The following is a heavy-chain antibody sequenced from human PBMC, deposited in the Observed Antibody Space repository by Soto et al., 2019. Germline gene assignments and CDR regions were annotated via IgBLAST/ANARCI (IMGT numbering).Heavy chain of an antibody. CDR2: IDGDGSRT. J-gene: IGHJ4*02. D-gene: IGHD1-1*01. CDR3: ARELASYNDY. Sequence: EVQLVESGGGLVQPGGSLRLSCAASGFTFSGYWMHWVRQAPGKGLVWVSRIDGDGSRTNYADSVKGRFTISRDNAKNTLYLQMNSLRAEDMAVYYCARELASYNDYWGQGTLVTVSS. CDR1: GFTFSGYW. V-gene: IGHV3-74*01.